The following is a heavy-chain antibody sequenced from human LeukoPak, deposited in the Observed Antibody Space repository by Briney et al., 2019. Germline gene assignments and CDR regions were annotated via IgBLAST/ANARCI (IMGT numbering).Heavy chain of an antibody. V-gene: IGHV7-4-1*02. CDR1: GGRFKSNG. Sequence: ASVKVSCKTIGGRFKSNGVSWVRQAPGQGLEWMGWINTNTGNPTYAQGFTGRFVFSLDTSVSTAYLQISSLKAEDTAVYYCASSPVYYDILTGYANWFDPWGQGTLVTVSS. J-gene: IGHJ5*02. CDR2: INTNTGNP. D-gene: IGHD3-9*01. CDR3: ASSPVYYDILTGYANWFDP.